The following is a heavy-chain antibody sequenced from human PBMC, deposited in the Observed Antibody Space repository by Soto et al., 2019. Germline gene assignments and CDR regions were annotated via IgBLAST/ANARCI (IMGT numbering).Heavy chain of an antibody. D-gene: IGHD3-16*01. Sequence: PGGSLRLSCAASGFTFSSYAMSWVRQAPGKGLEWVSAISSSSSYTNYADSVKGRFTISRDNAKNSLYLQMNSLRAEDTAVYYCARELRDYLDYWGQGTLVTVSS. CDR2: ISSSSSYT. V-gene: IGHV3-21*01. CDR3: ARELRDYLDY. CDR1: GFTFSSYA. J-gene: IGHJ4*02.